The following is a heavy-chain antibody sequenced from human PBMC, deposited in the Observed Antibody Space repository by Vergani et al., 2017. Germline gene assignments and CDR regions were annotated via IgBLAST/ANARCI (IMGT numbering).Heavy chain of an antibody. V-gene: IGHV3-30*03. CDR2: ISYDGTQK. D-gene: IGHD3-10*01. CDR3: ATKRCRTPGCQIGYYRE. CDR1: GFTFSYYG. Sequence: QVHLVESGGGVVQPGRSLRLSCVVSGFTFSYYGMHWVRQAPGKGLEWVAVISYDGTQKYYADSVKGRFTISRDNSKSTLYLQMNSLRTEDTAVYYCATKRCRTPGCQIGYYREWGQGTLVTVSS. J-gene: IGHJ1*01.